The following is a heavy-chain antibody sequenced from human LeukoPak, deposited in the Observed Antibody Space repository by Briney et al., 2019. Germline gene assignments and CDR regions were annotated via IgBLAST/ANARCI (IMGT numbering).Heavy chain of an antibody. CDR1: GYSFTSYW. D-gene: IGHD2-15*01. V-gene: IGHV5-51*01. J-gene: IGHJ5*02. CDR2: IYPGDSDT. Sequence: GESLKISCKGSGYSFTSYWIGWVRQMPGKGLEWMGIIYPGDSDTRYSPSFQGQVTISADKSISTAYLQWSSLKASDTAMYYCARRERCSGGSCGHNWFDPWGQGTLVTVSS. CDR3: ARRERCSGGSCGHNWFDP.